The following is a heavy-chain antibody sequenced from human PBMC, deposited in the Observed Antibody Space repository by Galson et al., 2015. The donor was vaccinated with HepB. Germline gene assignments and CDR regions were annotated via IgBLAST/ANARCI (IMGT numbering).Heavy chain of an antibody. CDR2: ISGSGGST. V-gene: IGHV3-23*01. D-gene: IGHD6-19*01. J-gene: IGHJ4*02. CDR3: AKALRSSSGWFDY. Sequence: SLRLSCAASGFTFSSYAMSWARQAPGKGLEWVSAISGSGGSTYYADSVKGRFTISRDNSKNTLYLQMNSLRAEDTAVYYCAKALRSSSGWFDYWGQGTLVTVSS. CDR1: GFTFSSYA.